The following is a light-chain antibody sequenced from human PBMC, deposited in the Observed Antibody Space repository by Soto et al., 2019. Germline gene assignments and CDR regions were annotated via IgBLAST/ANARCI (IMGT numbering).Light chain of an antibody. CDR3: QQYNNWPPWT. V-gene: IGKV3-15*01. CDR2: DAS. CDR1: QSVSSN. J-gene: IGKJ1*01. Sequence: EIVMTQSPATLSVSPGERATLSCRASQSVSSNLAWYQQKTGEDPRLLIYDASTRATGIPARFSGSGSGTEFTLTISSLQSEDFAVYYCQQYNNWPPWTFGQGTKVEIK.